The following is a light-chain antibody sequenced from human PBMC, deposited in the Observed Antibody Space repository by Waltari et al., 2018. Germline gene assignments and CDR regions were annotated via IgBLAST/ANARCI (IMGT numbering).Light chain of an antibody. CDR2: WAS. V-gene: IGKV4-1*01. Sequence: DIVMTQSPDSLAVSLGERATINCKSSQIVLYSSNNKNYLAWYQPKPGQPPKLLIYWASTRESGVPDRFGGSGSGTDFTLTISSLQAEDVAVYYCQQYYSTPQTFGQGTKVEIK. CDR1: QIVLYSSNNKNY. CDR3: QQYYSTPQT. J-gene: IGKJ1*01.